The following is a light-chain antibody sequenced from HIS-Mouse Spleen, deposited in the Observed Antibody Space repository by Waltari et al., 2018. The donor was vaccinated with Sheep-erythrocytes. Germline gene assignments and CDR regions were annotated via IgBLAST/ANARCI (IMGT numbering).Light chain of an antibody. Sequence: QSALTQPRSVSGSPGQSVTISCTGTSSDVGGYNYVSWYQPHPGKAPKLMIYDVSKRPSGVPVLFSCSKSGNTASLTISGLQAEDEADYYCCSYAGSTRVFGGGTKLTVL. CDR2: DVS. J-gene: IGLJ2*01. V-gene: IGLV2-11*01. CDR1: SSDVGGYNY. CDR3: CSYAGSTRV.